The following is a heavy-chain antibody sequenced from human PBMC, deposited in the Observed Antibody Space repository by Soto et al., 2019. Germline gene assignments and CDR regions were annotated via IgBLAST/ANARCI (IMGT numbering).Heavy chain of an antibody. J-gene: IGHJ4*02. D-gene: IGHD1-26*01. Sequence: GASVKVSCKASGGTFSSYAISWVRQAPGQGLEWMGGIIPIFGTANYAQKFQGRVTITADKSTSTAYMELSSLRSEDTAVYYCAIGRYSGRYIDFAYWGQGSLVTVSS. CDR3: AIGRYSGRYIDFAY. CDR1: GGTFSSYA. CDR2: IIPIFGTA. V-gene: IGHV1-69*06.